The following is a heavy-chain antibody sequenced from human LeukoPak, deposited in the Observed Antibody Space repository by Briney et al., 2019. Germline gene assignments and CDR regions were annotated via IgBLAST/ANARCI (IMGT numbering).Heavy chain of an antibody. CDR2: INPNSGGT. V-gene: IGHV1-2*02. CDR1: GYTFTGYY. D-gene: IGHD1-1*01. Sequence: GASVKVSCKASGYTFTGYYMHWVRQAPGQGLEWMGWINPNSGGTNYAQKFQGRVTMTRDTSISTAYMELSRLRSDDTAVYYCARDQGTNLADFDYWGQGTLATVSS. J-gene: IGHJ4*02. CDR3: ARDQGTNLADFDY.